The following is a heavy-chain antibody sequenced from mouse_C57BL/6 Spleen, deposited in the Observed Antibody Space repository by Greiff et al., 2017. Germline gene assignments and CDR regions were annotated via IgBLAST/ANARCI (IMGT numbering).Heavy chain of an antibody. J-gene: IGHJ3*01. V-gene: IGHV14-4*01. CDR1: GFNIKDDY. CDR2: IDPENGDT. CDR3: TRGMTTRGFAY. Sequence: EVQLQQSGAELVRPGASVKLSCTASGFNIKDDYMNWVKQRPEQGLEWIGWIDPENGDTEYASKFRGKATITAGTSSNTAYLQLSSLTSEDTAVYYCTRGMTTRGFAYWGQGTLVTVSA.